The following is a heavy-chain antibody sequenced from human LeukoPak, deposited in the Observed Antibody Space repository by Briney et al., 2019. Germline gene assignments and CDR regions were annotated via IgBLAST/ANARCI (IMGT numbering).Heavy chain of an antibody. V-gene: IGHV4-38-2*02. Sequence: SETLSLTCTVSGYSISSGYYWGWIRQPPGKGLEWIGSIYHSGSTYYNPSLKSRVTISVDTSKNQFSLKLSSVTAADTAVYYCARGDYDSSGYDAFDIWGQGTMVTVSS. CDR1: GYSISSGYY. CDR3: ARGDYDSSGYDAFDI. J-gene: IGHJ3*02. D-gene: IGHD3-22*01. CDR2: IYHSGST.